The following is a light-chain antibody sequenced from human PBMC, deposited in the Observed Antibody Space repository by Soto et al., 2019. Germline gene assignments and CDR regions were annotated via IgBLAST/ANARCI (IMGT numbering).Light chain of an antibody. J-gene: IGKJ1*01. CDR3: QNHNSAPIT. Sequence: DIQMTQSPSSLSASVGDRVTITFLASQSISSNLNWYQQKPGKAPKLLIYAASSLQSGVPSRFSGSGSGTDFTLTISSLQPEDVASYYCQNHNSAPITFGQGTKVDIK. CDR1: QSISSN. CDR2: AAS. V-gene: IGKV1-39*01.